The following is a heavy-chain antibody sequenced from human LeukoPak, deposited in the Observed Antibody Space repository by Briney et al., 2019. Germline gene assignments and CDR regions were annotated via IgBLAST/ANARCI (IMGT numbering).Heavy chain of an antibody. CDR1: GGSISSSSYY. CDR2: IYYSGST. Sequence: SETLSLTCIVSGGSISSSSYYWGWIRQPPGKGLEWIGSIYYSGSTYYNPSLKSRVTISVDTSKNQFSLKLSSVTAADTAVYYCARHATITWFDPWGQGTLVTVSS. V-gene: IGHV4-39*01. CDR3: ARHATITWFDP. J-gene: IGHJ5*02. D-gene: IGHD5-12*01.